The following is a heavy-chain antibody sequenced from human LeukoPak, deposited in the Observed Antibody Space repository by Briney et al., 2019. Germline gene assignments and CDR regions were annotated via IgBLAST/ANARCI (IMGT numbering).Heavy chain of an antibody. V-gene: IGHV3-7*05. D-gene: IGHD3-3*01. CDR1: GFTFSSSW. J-gene: IGHJ4*02. CDR2: IKQDGSGK. Sequence: PGGSLRLSCAASGFTFSSSWMTWVRQAPGKGLEWVANIKQDGSGKFYVDSVKGRFTVSRDNAESSLYLQMNSLRAEDTAVYYCATVGGGAFWGQGTLVTVSS. CDR3: ATVGGGAF.